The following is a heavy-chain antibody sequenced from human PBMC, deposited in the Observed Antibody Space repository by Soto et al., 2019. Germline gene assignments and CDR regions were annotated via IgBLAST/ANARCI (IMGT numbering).Heavy chain of an antibody. V-gene: IGHV4-59*08. Sequence: QVQLQESGPGLVKPSETLSLTCTVSGGSISSYYWSWIRQPPGKGLEWIGYIYYSGSTNYNPSLKSRVTRSVETSKNQCYLRPSSVTAADTAAYYCASLETTSFIYWYFDLWGRGTLVTVSS. J-gene: IGHJ2*01. CDR1: GGSISSYY. CDR3: ASLETTSFIYWYFDL. D-gene: IGHD4-17*01. CDR2: IYYSGST.